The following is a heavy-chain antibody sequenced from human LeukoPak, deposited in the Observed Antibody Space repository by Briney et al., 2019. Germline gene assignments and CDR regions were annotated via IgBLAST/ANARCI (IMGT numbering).Heavy chain of an antibody. CDR1: GFTISGFW. CDR3: IREVQVRASASLGL. Sequence: GGSLRLSCAASGFTISGFWMHWVRQVPGEGLVWVARMNSAGTTINYTDSVKGRFTISRDNVRNTLHLQMNNLSLEDTAVYFCIREVQVRASASLGLWGRGTLVTVS. CDR2: MNSAGTTI. D-gene: IGHD1-1*01. V-gene: IGHV3-74*01. J-gene: IGHJ4*01.